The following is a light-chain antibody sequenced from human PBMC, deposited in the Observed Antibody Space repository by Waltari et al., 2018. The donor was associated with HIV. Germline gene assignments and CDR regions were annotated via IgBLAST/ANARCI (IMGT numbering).Light chain of an antibody. CDR3: QQHDTSLYS. CDR2: GAS. CDR1: QSLTGTS. Sequence: IVLTQSPGTLSLSPGQRATLSCRASQSLTGTSLAWYQQIPGQPPRLLIYGASNRATRIPDGFTAFGSGTDFTLTISELEPADSAIYFCQQHDTSLYSFGQGTRLEIK. J-gene: IGKJ2*03. V-gene: IGKV3-20*01.